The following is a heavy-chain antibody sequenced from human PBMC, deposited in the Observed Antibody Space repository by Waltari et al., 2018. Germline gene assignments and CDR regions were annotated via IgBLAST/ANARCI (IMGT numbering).Heavy chain of an antibody. CDR2: LSRSNRYI. J-gene: IGHJ4*02. CDR1: GFTFSSYS. Sequence: EVQLVESGGGLVKPGGSLRLSCAASGFTFSSYSMNWVRQAPGKGLEWVSSLSRSNRYIYYADSVKGRFTISRDNAKNSLYLQMNSLRAEDTAVYYCARDQRLGYCSSTSCYSDYWGQGTLVTVSS. D-gene: IGHD2-2*01. V-gene: IGHV3-21*01. CDR3: ARDQRLGYCSSTSCYSDY.